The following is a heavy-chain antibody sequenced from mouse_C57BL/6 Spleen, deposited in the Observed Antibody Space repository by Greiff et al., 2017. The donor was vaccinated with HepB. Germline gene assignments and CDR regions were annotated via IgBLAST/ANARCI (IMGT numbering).Heavy chain of an antibody. D-gene: IGHD2-3*01. CDR2: INPNNGGT. Sequence: EVQLQQSGPELVKPGASVKMSCKASGYTFTDYNMHWVKQSHGKSLEWIGYINPNNGGTSYNQKFKGKATLPVNKSSSTAYMELRSLTSEDSAVYYGARWGIYDLYYFDYWGQGTPLTVSS. CDR1: GYTFTDYN. V-gene: IGHV1-22*01. J-gene: IGHJ2*01. CDR3: ARWGIYDLYYFDY.